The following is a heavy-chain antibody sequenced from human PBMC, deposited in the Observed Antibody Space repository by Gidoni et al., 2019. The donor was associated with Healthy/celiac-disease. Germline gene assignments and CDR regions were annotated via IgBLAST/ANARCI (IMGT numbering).Heavy chain of an antibody. CDR3: TRERGYDSSGYDSKGDY. CDR2: IRSKAYGGTT. Sequence: EVQLVESGGGLVKPGRSLRLSCTASGFTFGDYAMSWFRQAPGKGLEWVGFIRSKAYGGTTEYAASVKGRFTISRDESKSIAYLQMNSLKTEDTAVYYCTRERGYDSSGYDSKGDYWGQGTLVTVSS. D-gene: IGHD3-22*01. V-gene: IGHV3-49*05. J-gene: IGHJ4*02. CDR1: GFTFGDYA.